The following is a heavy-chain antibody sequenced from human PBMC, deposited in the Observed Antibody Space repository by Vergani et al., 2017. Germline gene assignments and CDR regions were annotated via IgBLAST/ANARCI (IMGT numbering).Heavy chain of an antibody. CDR2: IYWDDDK. CDR1: GFSLSTSGVG. V-gene: IGHV2-5*02. J-gene: IGHJ5*02. Sequence: QITLKESGPTLVKPTQTLTLTCTFSGFSLSTSGVGVGWIRQPPGKALEWLALIYWDDDKRYSPSLKSRLTITKDTSKNQVVLTMTNMDPVDIATYYCAHRRRAAAGAYNWFDPWGQGTLVTVSS. D-gene: IGHD6-13*01. CDR3: AHRRRAAAGAYNWFDP.